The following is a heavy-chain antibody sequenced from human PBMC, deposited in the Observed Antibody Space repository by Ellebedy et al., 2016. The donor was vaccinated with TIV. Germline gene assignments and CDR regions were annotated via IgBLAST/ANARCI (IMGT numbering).Heavy chain of an antibody. J-gene: IGHJ4*02. CDR3: AREGLDYYGSGSYYRRSPFDY. CDR1: GFTFSMFW. CDR2: IDQDGSEK. D-gene: IGHD3-10*01. Sequence: GESLKISCAASGFTFSMFWMSWVRQAPGKGLEWVANIDQDGSEKYYVDSVKGRFTISRDNAKNSLYLQMNSLRAEDTAVYYCAREGLDYYGSGSYYRRSPFDYWGQGTLVTVSS. V-gene: IGHV3-7*03.